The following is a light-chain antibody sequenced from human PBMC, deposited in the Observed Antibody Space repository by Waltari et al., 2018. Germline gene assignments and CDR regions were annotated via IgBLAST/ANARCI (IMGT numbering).Light chain of an antibody. CDR3: TSFTSSATWV. CDR1: SCDIGAYKH. V-gene: IGLV2-14*01. CDR2: EVS. J-gene: IGLJ3*02. Sequence: QSALTQPASVSGSPGQSITISCSGTSCDIGAYKHVSWYQQHPGKAPKLMIYEVSNRPSGVSNRFSGSKSGNTASLTISGLQADDESHYYCTSFTSSATWVFGGGTKVTVL.